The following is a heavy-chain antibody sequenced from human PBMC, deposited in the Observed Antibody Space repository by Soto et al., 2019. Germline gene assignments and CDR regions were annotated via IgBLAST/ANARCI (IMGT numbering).Heavy chain of an antibody. D-gene: IGHD4-4*01. J-gene: IGHJ6*02. CDR3: ARGLQGQFGLDV. CDR2: IKGDGTTT. V-gene: IGHV3-74*01. CDR1: GFTFSSYW. Sequence: EVQLVESGGGLVQPGGSLRLSCASSGFTFSSYWMHWVRQTPGKGLEWVSRIKGDGTTTNYADSVRGRSTISRDNAKKTLSLQTNRPRFDDTDVYYCARGLQGQFGLDVCGQGTTAIFSS.